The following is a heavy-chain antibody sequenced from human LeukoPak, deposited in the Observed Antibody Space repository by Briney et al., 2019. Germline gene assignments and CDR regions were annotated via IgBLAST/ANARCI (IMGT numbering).Heavy chain of an antibody. CDR2: IIPIFGTA. D-gene: IGHD1-1*01. Sequence: ASVKVSCKASGGTFSSYAISWVRQAPGQGLEWMGRIIPIFGTANYAQKFQGRVTITTDESTSTAYMELSSLRSEDTAVYYCARDRGTKPPGPPFDYWGQGTLATVSS. J-gene: IGHJ4*02. CDR3: ARDRGTKPPGPPFDY. CDR1: GGTFSSYA. V-gene: IGHV1-69*05.